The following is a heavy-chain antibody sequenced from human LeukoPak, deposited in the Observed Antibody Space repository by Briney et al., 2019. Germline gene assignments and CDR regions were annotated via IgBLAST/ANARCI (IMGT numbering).Heavy chain of an antibody. CDR1: GGSISSYY. V-gene: IGHV4-59*08. Sequence: SETLSLTCTVSGGSISSYYWSWIRQPPGKGLEWMGYIYYSGNTNYNPSLKSRVTISVDTSKNQFSLKLSSVTAADTAVYYCARAREGSGWTYLVYWGQGTLVTVSS. D-gene: IGHD6-19*01. CDR3: ARAREGSGWTYLVY. CDR2: IYYSGNT. J-gene: IGHJ4*02.